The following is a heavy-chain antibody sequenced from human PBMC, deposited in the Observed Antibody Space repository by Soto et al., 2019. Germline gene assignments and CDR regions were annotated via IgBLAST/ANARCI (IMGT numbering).Heavy chain of an antibody. V-gene: IGHV3-9*01. D-gene: IGHD6-19*01. CDR2: ISWNSGSI. Sequence: EVQLVESGGGLVQPGRSLRLSCAASGFTLDDYAMHWVRQAPGKGLEWVSGISWNSGSIGYADSVKGRFTISRDNAKNSLYLQMNSLRAEDTALYYCATVKKAVAAFDYWGQGTLVTVSS. J-gene: IGHJ4*02. CDR3: ATVKKAVAAFDY. CDR1: GFTLDDYA.